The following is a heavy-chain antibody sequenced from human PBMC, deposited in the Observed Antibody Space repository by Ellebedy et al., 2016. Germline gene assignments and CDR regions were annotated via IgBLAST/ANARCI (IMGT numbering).Heavy chain of an antibody. V-gene: IGHV4-59*01. CDR3: ARHNPKYGDYGLGGFDP. CDR2: IYYSGST. D-gene: IGHD4-17*01. J-gene: IGHJ5*02. Sequence: SETLSLTCTVSGGSISSYYWSWIRQPPGKGLEWIGYIYYSGSTNYNPSLKSRVTISVDTSKNQFSLKLSSVTAADTAVYYCARHNPKYGDYGLGGFDPWGQGTLVTVSS. CDR1: GGSISSYY.